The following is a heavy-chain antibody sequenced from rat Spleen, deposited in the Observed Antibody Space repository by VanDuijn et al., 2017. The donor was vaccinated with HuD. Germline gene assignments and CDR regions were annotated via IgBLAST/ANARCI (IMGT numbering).Heavy chain of an antibody. V-gene: IGHV7-7*01. CDR2: IRNKANGYTT. CDR3: ARSYYSPYFDY. Sequence: EVKLLESGGGLVQPGGSMRLSCAASGFTFTDFYMNWLRQPAGKAPEWLGFIRNKANGYTTEYNPSVKGRFTISRDNTQNMLYLQMNTLRAEDTATYYCARSYYSPYFDYWGQGVMVTVSS. J-gene: IGHJ2*01. D-gene: IGHD1-1*01. CDR1: GFTFTDFY.